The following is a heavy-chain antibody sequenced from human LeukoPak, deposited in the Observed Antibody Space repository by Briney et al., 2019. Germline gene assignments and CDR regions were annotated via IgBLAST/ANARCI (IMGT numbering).Heavy chain of an antibody. V-gene: IGHV4-59*01. Sequence: SETLSLTCTVSGGSISTYYWSWIRQPPGEGLEWIGYISNGGSTKYHPSLKSRVTISVDTSKNQLSLKLRSVTAADTAVYHCVRLQPNTGEWAFDIWGQGTMVSVSS. D-gene: IGHD1-1*01. CDR2: ISNGGST. CDR1: GGSISTYY. CDR3: VRLQPNTGEWAFDI. J-gene: IGHJ3*02.